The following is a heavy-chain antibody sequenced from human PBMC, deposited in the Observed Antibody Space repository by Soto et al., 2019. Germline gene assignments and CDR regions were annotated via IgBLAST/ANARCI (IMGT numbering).Heavy chain of an antibody. CDR3: ARLNYSDSSGYYLLDY. V-gene: IGHV1-18*04. CDR1: GYTFTSYG. J-gene: IGHJ4*02. CDR2: ISAYNGNT. Sequence: ASVKVSCKASGYTFTSYGISWVRQAPGQGLEWMGWISAYNGNTNYAQKLQGRVTMTTDTSTSTAHMELRSLRSDDTAVYYCARLNYSDSSGYYLLDYWGQGTLVTVSS. D-gene: IGHD3-22*01.